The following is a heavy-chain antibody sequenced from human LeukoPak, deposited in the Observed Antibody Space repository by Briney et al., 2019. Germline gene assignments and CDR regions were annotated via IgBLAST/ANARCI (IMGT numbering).Heavy chain of an antibody. D-gene: IGHD7-27*01. CDR2: ISGSGGST. V-gene: IGHV3-23*01. J-gene: IGHJ6*03. Sequence: GGSLRLSCAASGFTFSSYAMSWVRQAPGKGLEWVSAISGSGGSTYYADSVKGRFTISRDKSKNTLYLQMNSLRAEDTAVYYCAKDNWGFYYCYYYMDVWGKGPTVTVSS. CDR3: AKDNWGFYYCYYYMDV. CDR1: GFTFSSYA.